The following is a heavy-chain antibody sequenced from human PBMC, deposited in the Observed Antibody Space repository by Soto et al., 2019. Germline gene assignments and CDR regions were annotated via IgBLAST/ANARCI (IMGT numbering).Heavy chain of an antibody. V-gene: IGHV1-2*02. CDR1: GYTFTGYY. D-gene: IGHD1-26*01. J-gene: IGHJ5*02. CDR3: AGGVLSGSYYNWFDP. Sequence: ASVKVSCKASGYTFTGYYMHWVRQAPGQGLEWMGWINPNSGGTGYAQKFQGRVTMTRDTSISTAYMELSRLRSDDTAVYYCAGGVLSGSYYNWFDPWGQGTPVTVSS. CDR2: INPNSGGT.